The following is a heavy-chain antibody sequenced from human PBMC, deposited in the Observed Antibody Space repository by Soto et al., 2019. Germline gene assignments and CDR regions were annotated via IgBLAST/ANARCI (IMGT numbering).Heavy chain of an antibody. CDR2: IKQDGSEK. Sequence: EVQLVESGGGLVQPGGSLRLSCAASGFTFSSYWMSWVRQAPGKGLEWVANIKQDGSEKHYVDSVKGRFTISRDNAKNSLYLQMNSLRAEDTAVYYCARGLVVVAATVYYYYGMDVWGQGTTVTVSS. CDR3: ARGLVVVAATVYYYYGMDV. CDR1: GFTFSSYW. D-gene: IGHD2-15*01. J-gene: IGHJ6*02. V-gene: IGHV3-7*01.